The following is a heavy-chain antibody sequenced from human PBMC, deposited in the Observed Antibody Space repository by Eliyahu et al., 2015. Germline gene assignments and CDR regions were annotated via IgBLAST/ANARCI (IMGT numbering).Heavy chain of an antibody. Sequence: QVQLQQSGPGLVKPSQTLSFTCSISGDSVSSNSAAWNWIRQSPSRGLEWLGRTFYTSKWHVDYAASVKSRVAINSDTAKNQFSLHLNSVTPEDTAMYYCARGIYSSGWFAFDIWGQGTMVTVSS. J-gene: IGHJ3*02. V-gene: IGHV6-1*01. CDR1: GDSVSSNSAA. D-gene: IGHD6-19*01. CDR3: ARGIYSSGWFAFDI. CDR2: TFYTSKWHV.